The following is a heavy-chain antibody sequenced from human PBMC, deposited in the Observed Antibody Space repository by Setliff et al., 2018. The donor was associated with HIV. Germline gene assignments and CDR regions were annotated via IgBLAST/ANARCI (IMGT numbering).Heavy chain of an antibody. CDR1: GYTFTGYY. Sequence: ASVKVSCKASGYTFTGYYMHWVRQAPGQGLEWMGCINLNTGNTNYAQKFQGRVIVTRDTSINTAYVELRSLRLDDTAVYYCASGYNFWSGHFVVAEYYQYWGQGTLVTVSS. D-gene: IGHD3-3*01. V-gene: IGHV1-2*02. J-gene: IGHJ1*01. CDR3: ASGYNFWSGHFVVAEYYQY. CDR2: INLNTGNT.